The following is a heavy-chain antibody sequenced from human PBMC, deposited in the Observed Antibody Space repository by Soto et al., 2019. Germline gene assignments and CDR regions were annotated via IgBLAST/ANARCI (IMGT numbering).Heavy chain of an antibody. V-gene: IGHV1-69*06. CDR1: EDTFSGYA. D-gene: IGHD3-10*01. CDR2: IIPVFGTT. J-gene: IGHJ6*02. CDR3: ARDPVVRIGEGYIYYGMDV. Sequence: QVQLVQSGAEVKKPGSSVKVSCKASEDTFSGYAINWVRQAPGQGLEWMAGIIPVFGTTNFAQEFQGRVTVSADKSTTTAFMELSSLTYEDTAVYYCARDPVVRIGEGYIYYGMDVWGQGTTVTVSS.